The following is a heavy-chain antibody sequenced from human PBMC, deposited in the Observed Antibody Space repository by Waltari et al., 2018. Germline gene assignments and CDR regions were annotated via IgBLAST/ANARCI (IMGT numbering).Heavy chain of an antibody. CDR1: GYTFTSYA. CDR3: ARVPQWLVNFDY. CDR2: INAGNGNT. D-gene: IGHD6-19*01. V-gene: IGHV1-3*01. Sequence: QVQLVQSGAEVKKPGASVKVSCKASGYTFTSYAMHWVRQAPGQRLEWMGWINAGNGNTKYSQKFQGRVTITRYTSASTAYMALSSLRSEDTAVYYCARVPQWLVNFDYWGQGTLVTVSS. J-gene: IGHJ4*02.